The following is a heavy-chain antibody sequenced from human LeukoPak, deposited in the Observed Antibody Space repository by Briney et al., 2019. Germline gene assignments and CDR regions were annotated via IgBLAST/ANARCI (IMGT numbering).Heavy chain of an antibody. CDR3: ARLHFKFGELSYFDY. Sequence: SETLSLTCTVSGDSISGSTYVWGWIRQPPGKGLEWIGSIYYSGDTYYNPSLKSRVTTSVDTSKNQFSLKPSSVTAADTAVYYCARLHFKFGELSYFDYWGQGTVVTVSP. CDR1: GDSISGSTYV. D-gene: IGHD3-10*01. V-gene: IGHV4-39*01. CDR2: IYYSGDT. J-gene: IGHJ4*02.